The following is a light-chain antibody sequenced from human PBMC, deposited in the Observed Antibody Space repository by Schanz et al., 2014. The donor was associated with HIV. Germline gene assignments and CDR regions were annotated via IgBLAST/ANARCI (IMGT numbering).Light chain of an antibody. CDR3: ATWDDALKAWV. CDR2: NTY. CDR1: SSNFRSNA. V-gene: IGLV1-44*01. J-gene: IGLJ3*02. Sequence: QSVLTQPPSASGTPGQRVTISCSGSSSNFRSNAVNWYQQLPGTAPKLVLYNTYHRPSGVPDRFSGSKSGTSASLAISGLQSEDEADYYCATWDDALKAWVFGGGTKLTVL.